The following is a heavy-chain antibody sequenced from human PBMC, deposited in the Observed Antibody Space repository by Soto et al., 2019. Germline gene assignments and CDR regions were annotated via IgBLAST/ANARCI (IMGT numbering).Heavy chain of an antibody. Sequence: LRLSCGVSGFTLSRYTMHWVRQASGKGLEWVALISSDGSAKYYSDSVKGRFTISRDDSLYLQMTSLRAEDTAVYYCARDGYCSGGSCSDGMDVWGQGTTVTVSS. CDR2: ISSDGSAK. J-gene: IGHJ6*02. V-gene: IGHV3-30-3*01. D-gene: IGHD2-15*01. CDR3: ARDGYCSGGSCSDGMDV. CDR1: GFTLSRYT.